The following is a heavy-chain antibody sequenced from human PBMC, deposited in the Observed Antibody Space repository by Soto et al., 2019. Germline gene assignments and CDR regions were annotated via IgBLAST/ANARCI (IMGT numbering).Heavy chain of an antibody. V-gene: IGHV3-33*01. CDR1: GFTFSSYG. CDR3: AREGTYCSGGSCYPHFDY. D-gene: IGHD2-15*01. Sequence: QVQLVESGGGVVQPGRSLRLSCAASGFTFSSYGMHWVRQAPGKGLEWVAVIWYDGSNKYYADSVKGRFTISRDNSKNQRYRQMNSLRAEDTAVYYCAREGTYCSGGSCYPHFDYWGQGTLVTVSS. J-gene: IGHJ4*02. CDR2: IWYDGSNK.